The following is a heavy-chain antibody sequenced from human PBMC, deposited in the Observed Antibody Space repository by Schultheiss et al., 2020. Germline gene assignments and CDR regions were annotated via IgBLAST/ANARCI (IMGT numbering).Heavy chain of an antibody. CDR2: INTNTGNP. D-gene: IGHD3-16*01. V-gene: IGHV7-4-1*02. CDR1: GYTFTRFA. Sequence: ASVKVSCKASGYTFTRFAMNWVRQAPGQGLQWMGWINTNTGNPTYAQDFTGRFVFSLDTSVSTAYLQISSLKAEDTAVYYCARDSPGEMTAIGHGFNWLDPWGQGTLVTVSS. CDR3: ARDSPGEMTAIGHGFNWLDP. J-gene: IGHJ5*02.